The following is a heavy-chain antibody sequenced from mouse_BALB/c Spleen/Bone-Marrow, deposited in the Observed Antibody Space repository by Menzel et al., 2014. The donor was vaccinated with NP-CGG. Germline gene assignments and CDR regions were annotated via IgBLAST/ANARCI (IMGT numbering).Heavy chain of an antibody. CDR1: GLSLTSYG. CDR3: TIVYFCSYNYYFDY. J-gene: IGHJ2*01. CDR2: IWPGGST. D-gene: IGHD2-1*01. Sequence: VKLVESGPGLVAPSQSLSITCTVFGLSLTSYGVHWVRQPPGKGLEWLGIIWPGGSTNYSSALISRLSIIQDNSKNQVYLKMNSLQTDDTAMYFCTIVYFCSYNYYFDYWGQGTPGTVSS. V-gene: IGHV2-9*02.